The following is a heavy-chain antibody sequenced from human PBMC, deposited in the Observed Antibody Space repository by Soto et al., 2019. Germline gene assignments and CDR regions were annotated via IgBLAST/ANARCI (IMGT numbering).Heavy chain of an antibody. CDR3: ASIYDSSGYYYGNNWFDP. D-gene: IGHD3-22*01. J-gene: IGHJ5*02. V-gene: IGHV4-31*03. CDR2: IYDSGST. Sequence: QVQLQESGPGLVKPSQTLSLTCSVSGASISSGDYYWSWIRQHPGKGLEWIGYIYDSGSTYYNPSLKSRVTISVATSKNQFSLKLSSVTAADTAVYYCASIYDSSGYYYGNNWFDPWGQGTLVTVSS. CDR1: GASISSGDYY.